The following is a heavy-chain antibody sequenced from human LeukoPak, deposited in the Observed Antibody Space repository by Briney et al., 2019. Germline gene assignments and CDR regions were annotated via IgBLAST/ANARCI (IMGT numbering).Heavy chain of an antibody. CDR1: GFTFSTYA. Sequence: PGRPPRLSCGASGFTFSTYAMHWVRQTPDKGLEWVAVISSDGSNENYADSVKGRFIISRDNSKNTLFLRMNNLTPEDTAVYYCAKGHDTSTWFGTWLDPWGQGTLVTVSS. CDR3: AKGHDTSTWFGTWLDP. CDR2: ISSDGSNE. D-gene: IGHD3-10*01. V-gene: IGHV3-30*18. J-gene: IGHJ5*02.